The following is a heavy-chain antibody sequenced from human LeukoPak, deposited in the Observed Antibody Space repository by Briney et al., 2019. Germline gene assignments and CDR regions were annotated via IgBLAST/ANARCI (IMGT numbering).Heavy chain of an antibody. CDR1: GYTFTRYY. CDR3: ARGVTLRYFDRERNAFDI. D-gene: IGHD3-9*01. V-gene: IGHV1-2*02. J-gene: IGHJ3*02. CDR2: IHPNSGGT. Sequence: GASVKVSCKASGYTFTRYYMHWVRQAPRQGRKWRGWIHPNSGGTNYAQKFQGKVNMTRDTSISTAYMELSRLRSDDTAVYYCARGVTLRYFDRERNAFDIWGQGTMVTVSS.